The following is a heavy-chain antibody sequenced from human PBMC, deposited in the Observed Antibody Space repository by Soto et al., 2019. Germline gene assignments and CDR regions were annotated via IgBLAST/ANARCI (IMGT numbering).Heavy chain of an antibody. CDR3: ARGIAAAAARGMDV. J-gene: IGHJ6*02. CDR1: GYTFTGYY. V-gene: IGHV1-2*04. CDR2: INPNSGGT. Sequence: QVQLVQSGAEVKKPGASVKVSCKASGYTFTGYYMHWVRQAPGQGLEWMGWINPNSGGTNYAQKFQVWVTMTRDTSISTAYMELRRLRSDDTAVYYCARGIAAAAARGMDVWGQGTTVTVSS. D-gene: IGHD6-13*01.